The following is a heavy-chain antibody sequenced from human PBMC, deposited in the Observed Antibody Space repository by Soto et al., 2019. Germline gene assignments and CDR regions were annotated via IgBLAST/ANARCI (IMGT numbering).Heavy chain of an antibody. CDR3: ARPSSSWYGFDY. CDR2: IIPIFGTA. J-gene: IGHJ4*02. Sequence: KVSCKASGGTFSSYAISWVRQAPGQGLEWMGGIIPIFGTANYAQKFQGRVTITADESTSTAYMELSSLRSEDTAVYYCARPSSSWYGFDYWGQGTLVTASS. V-gene: IGHV1-69*01. CDR1: GGTFSSYA. D-gene: IGHD6-13*01.